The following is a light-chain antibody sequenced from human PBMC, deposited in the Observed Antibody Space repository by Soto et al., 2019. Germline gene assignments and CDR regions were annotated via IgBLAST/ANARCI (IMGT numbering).Light chain of an antibody. CDR1: SSNIGDNP. Sequence: QPVLPQPPSASAPPGQRVTISCSGGSSNIGDNPVNWYQHLPGAAPTLLIYNNNQRPSGVPDRFSGSKSGASASLAISGLRSEDEADYYSSTWDDTLDAYVFGTGTKLTVL. CDR2: NNN. CDR3: STWDDTLDAYV. J-gene: IGLJ1*01. V-gene: IGLV1-44*01.